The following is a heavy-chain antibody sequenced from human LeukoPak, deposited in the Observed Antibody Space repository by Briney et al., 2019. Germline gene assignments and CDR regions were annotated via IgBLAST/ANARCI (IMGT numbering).Heavy chain of an antibody. D-gene: IGHD1-26*01. V-gene: IGHV4-39*01. CDR2: IYYSGST. Sequence: PSETLSLTCTVSGGSISGSSYYWGWIRQPPGKGLEWIGSIYYSGSTYYNPSLKSRVTISVDTSKNQFSLKLSSMTAADTAVYYCASGWELRRGDAFDIWGQGTMVTVSS. J-gene: IGHJ3*02. CDR3: ASGWELRRGDAFDI. CDR1: GGSISGSSYY.